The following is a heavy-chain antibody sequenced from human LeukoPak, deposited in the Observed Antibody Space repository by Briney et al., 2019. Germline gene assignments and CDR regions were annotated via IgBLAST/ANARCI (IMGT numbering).Heavy chain of an antibody. CDR2: IKEDGGEE. CDR3: AKDGGYYFFDY. J-gene: IGHJ4*02. Sequence: GGSPRLSCAASGFKFSDFWMTWVRQTPGKGLEWVANIKEDGGEEYHVDSVKGRFTISRDNTKSSLFLQMNSLRPDDTAVYYCAKDGGYYFFDYWGQGTLVTVSS. V-gene: IGHV3-7*01. D-gene: IGHD2-15*01. CDR1: GFKFSDFW.